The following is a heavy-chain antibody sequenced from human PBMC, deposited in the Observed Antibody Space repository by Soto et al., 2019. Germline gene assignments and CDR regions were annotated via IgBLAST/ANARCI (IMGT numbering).Heavy chain of an antibody. J-gene: IGHJ4*02. D-gene: IGHD4-17*01. CDR2: IRSKANSYAT. CDR1: GFTFSGSA. V-gene: IGHV3-73*01. Sequence: EVQLVESGGGLVQPGGSLKLSCAASGFTFSGSAMHWVRQASGKGLEWVGRIRSKANSYATAYAASVKGRFTISRDDSKNTAYLQMNSLKTEDTAVYYCTRRGSDYGDSPFDYWGQGTLVTVSS. CDR3: TRRGSDYGDSPFDY.